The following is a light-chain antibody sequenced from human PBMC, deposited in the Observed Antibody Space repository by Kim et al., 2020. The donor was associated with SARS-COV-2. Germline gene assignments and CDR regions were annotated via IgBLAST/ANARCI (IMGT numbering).Light chain of an antibody. V-gene: IGKV3-15*01. CDR1: QSISGD. J-gene: IGKJ4*01. CDR2: GAS. Sequence: GSPGERATLSCRASQSISGDLAWYQQKPGQAPRLLIYGASTRATATPASFSGSGSGSEFTLTISSLQSEDFAVYYCQQYNNWPLTFGGGTKVDIK. CDR3: QQYNNWPLT.